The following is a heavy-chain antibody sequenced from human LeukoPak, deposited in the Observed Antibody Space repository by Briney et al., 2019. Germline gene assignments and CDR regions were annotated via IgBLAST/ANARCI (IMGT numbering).Heavy chain of an antibody. V-gene: IGHV1-46*01. J-gene: IGHJ4*02. D-gene: IGHD3-10*01. CDR3: VREKAGGYFDF. Sequence: ASVKVSCTTSGYTFTTYYIHWLRQAPGQGLEWMGIINTNNGRTNQPQNFRGSVTMTRDMSTSTVYMELSSLRSDETGMYYCVREKAGGYFDFWGQGTLVTVSS. CDR1: GYTFTTYY. CDR2: INTNNGRT.